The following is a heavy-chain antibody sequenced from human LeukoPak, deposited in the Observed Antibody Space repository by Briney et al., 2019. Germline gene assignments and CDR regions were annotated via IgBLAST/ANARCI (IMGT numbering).Heavy chain of an antibody. Sequence: PGGSLRLSCAAPKFTFSSYWMTWVRQAPGKGLEWVANIKEDGSEKYYVDSVKGRFTISRDNAKNSLNLQMNSLRAEDTAVYYCARARYSDYWGRGTLVTVST. CDR2: IKEDGSEK. D-gene: IGHD3-9*01. V-gene: IGHV3-7*01. CDR3: ARARYSDY. CDR1: KFTFSSYW. J-gene: IGHJ4*02.